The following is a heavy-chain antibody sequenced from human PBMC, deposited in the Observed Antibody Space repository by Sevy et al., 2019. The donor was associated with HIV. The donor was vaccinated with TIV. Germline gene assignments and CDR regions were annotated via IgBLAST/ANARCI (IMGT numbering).Heavy chain of an antibody. CDR1: GFTFSRHV. Sequence: GGSLRLSCAASGFTFSRHVMSWVRQAPGKGLEWVSGISGRGSNTFYADSVKGRFTISRDNSKNTVDLQMSSLRAEDTALYHCAKDGMLTAIPSYSDYWGRGTLVTVSS. CDR2: ISGRGSNT. J-gene: IGHJ4*02. D-gene: IGHD2-21*02. V-gene: IGHV3-23*01. CDR3: AKDGMLTAIPSYSDY.